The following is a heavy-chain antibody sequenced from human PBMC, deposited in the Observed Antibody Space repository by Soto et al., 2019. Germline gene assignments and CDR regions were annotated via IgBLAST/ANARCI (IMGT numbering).Heavy chain of an antibody. Sequence: QAPGQGLEWMGIINPSGGSTSYAQKFQGRVTMTRDTSTSTVYMELSSLRSEDTAVYYCARLDWGTAMVEDYWGQGTLVTVSS. CDR3: ARLDWGTAMVEDY. J-gene: IGHJ4*02. V-gene: IGHV1-46*01. CDR2: INPSGGST. D-gene: IGHD5-18*01.